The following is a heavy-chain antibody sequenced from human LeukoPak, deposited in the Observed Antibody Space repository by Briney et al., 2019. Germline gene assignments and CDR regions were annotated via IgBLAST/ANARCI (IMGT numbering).Heavy chain of an antibody. CDR1: GGSISSYY. CDR3: ARDRSSGWTTLGY. CDR2: IYAGGST. J-gene: IGHJ4*02. D-gene: IGHD6-19*01. Sequence: SETLSLTCTVSGGSISSYYWSWIRQPPGKGLEWIERIYAGGSTNSNPSLNSRVTMSVDTSKNQFFLKLSSVTAADTAVYYCARDRSSGWTTLGYWGQGTLVTVSS. V-gene: IGHV4-4*07.